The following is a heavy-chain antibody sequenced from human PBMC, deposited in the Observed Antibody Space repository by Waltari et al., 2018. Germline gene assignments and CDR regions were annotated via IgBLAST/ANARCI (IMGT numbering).Heavy chain of an antibody. D-gene: IGHD3-3*01. CDR1: GYTFTGYY. Sequence: QVQLVQSGAEVKKPGASVKVSCKASGYTFTGYYIHWVRQAPGQGLEWMGWISPNSGDTNYAQKFQGRVTMTRDTSTTTAYMELSRLTSDDTAVFYCARVDFRLSYYYMDVWGKGTTVTVSS. J-gene: IGHJ6*03. CDR3: ARVDFRLSYYYMDV. CDR2: ISPNSGDT. V-gene: IGHV1-2*02.